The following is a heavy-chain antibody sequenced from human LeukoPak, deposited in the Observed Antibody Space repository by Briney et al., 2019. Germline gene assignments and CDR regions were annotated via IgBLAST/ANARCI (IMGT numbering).Heavy chain of an antibody. CDR3: TRGARSTAIAGDITYYYPMDV. D-gene: IGHD2-21*02. J-gene: IGHJ6*02. V-gene: IGHV3-72*01. CDR1: GFTFSNYW. Sequence: GGSLRLSCAASGFTFSNYWMNWVRQAPGKGLEWTGRSRNRVNRYSSQYAAPVKNRFIISRDGSGNSVYLQMNSLRTEDTAVYYCTRGARSTAIAGDITYYYPMDVWGQGTTVTVSS. CDR2: SRNRVNRYSS.